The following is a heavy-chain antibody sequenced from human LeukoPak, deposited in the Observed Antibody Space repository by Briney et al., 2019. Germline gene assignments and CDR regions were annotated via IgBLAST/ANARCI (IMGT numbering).Heavy chain of an antibody. CDR2: IRPDFRMT. J-gene: IGHJ1*01. D-gene: IGHD3-10*01. V-gene: IGHV1-18*01. CDR3: ARDGPLGYFQD. Sequence: ASLKLSCKTSGYTFGTSGICWVRQAPVQGRVWMGWIRPDFRMTYYAQKVQGRVAMTADTSTRTAYLELRSLRSDDTAVYYCARDGPLGYFQDWGQGTLVTVSS. CDR1: GYTFGTSG.